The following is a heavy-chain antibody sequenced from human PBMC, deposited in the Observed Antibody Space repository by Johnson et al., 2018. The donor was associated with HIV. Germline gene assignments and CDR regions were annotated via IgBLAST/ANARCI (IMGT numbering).Heavy chain of an antibody. V-gene: IGHV3-11*04. CDR3: VWYCSGGCSSAFDI. CDR1: GFTFSDYY. CDR2: ISSSGSTI. D-gene: IGHD2-15*01. Sequence: QVLLVESGGGLVKPGGSLRLSCAASGFTFSDYYMSWIRQAPGKGLERVSYISSSGSTIYYAASVTGRFPIYRDNAKNSLYLQMNSLKAEDTAVYYCVWYCSGGCSSAFDIWGQGTMVTVSS. J-gene: IGHJ3*02.